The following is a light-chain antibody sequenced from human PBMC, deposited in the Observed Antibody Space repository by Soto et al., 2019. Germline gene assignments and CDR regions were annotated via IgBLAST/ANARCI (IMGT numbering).Light chain of an antibody. CDR3: QSYDSSSHV. V-gene: IGLV6-57*04. CDR2: EDK. J-gene: IGLJ1*01. Sequence: NFMLTQPHSVSESPGKTVTSSCTRSSGSIASYYVQWYQQRPGSAPTTVIYEDKQRPSGVPDRFSGSIDSSSNSASLTISGLKTEDEADYYCQSYDSSSHVFGTGTKLTVL. CDR1: SGSIASYY.